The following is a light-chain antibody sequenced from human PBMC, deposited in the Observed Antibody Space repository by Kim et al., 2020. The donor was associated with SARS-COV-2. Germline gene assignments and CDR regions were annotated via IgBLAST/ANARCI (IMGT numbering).Light chain of an antibody. V-gene: IGKV3D-15*01. CDR1: QSVSSMY. Sequence: IVLTQSPGTLSLSPGERATLSCRASQSVSSMYLAWYQQKPGQAPRLLIYGASSRATGIPDRFSGSGSGTEFTLTISSLQSEDFAVYYCQQYNNRPPWTFGQGTKVDIK. J-gene: IGKJ1*01. CDR3: QQYNNRPPWT. CDR2: GAS.